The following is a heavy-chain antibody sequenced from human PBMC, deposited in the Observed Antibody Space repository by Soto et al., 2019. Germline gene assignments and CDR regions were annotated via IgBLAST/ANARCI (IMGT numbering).Heavy chain of an antibody. V-gene: IGHV1-2*02. CDR1: VDTFTANH. Sequence: GASATVSRKASVDTFTANHIHWVRQAPGQPFEWMGWINPKSGGTNYPHKFQGRVTMTRDTSLSTVDMTLTRLTSDDAALHYCARDLAKGGGSAGFDSWGQGTLGTVSS. J-gene: IGHJ4*02. CDR2: INPKSGGT. CDR3: ARDLAKGGGSAGFDS. D-gene: IGHD1-26*01.